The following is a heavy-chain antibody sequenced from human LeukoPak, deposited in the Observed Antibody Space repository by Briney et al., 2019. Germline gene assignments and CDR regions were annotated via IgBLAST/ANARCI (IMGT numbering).Heavy chain of an antibody. CDR1: GVTFTIYW. J-gene: IGHJ5*02. D-gene: IGHD3-16*02. CDR2: IKQVGSEK. Sequence: PGGSLRLSCAPSGVTFTIYWMSWVRQAPGKGLEWVANIKQVGSEKYYVDSVKGRFTISRDNAENSVFLQMNSLRAEDTAVYYCARVHDYVWGSYRYAGWFDPWGQGTLVTVSS. CDR3: ARVHDYVWGSYRYAGWFDP. V-gene: IGHV3-7*03.